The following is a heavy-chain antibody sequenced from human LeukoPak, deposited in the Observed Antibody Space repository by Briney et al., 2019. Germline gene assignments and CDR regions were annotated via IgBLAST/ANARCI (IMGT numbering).Heavy chain of an antibody. CDR2: INHSGST. CDR3: ARRGRAYYYYMDV. CDR1: GGSFSGYY. D-gene: IGHD3-10*01. J-gene: IGHJ6*03. Sequence: SETLSLTCAVYGGSFSGYYWSWIRQPPGKGLEWIGEINHSGSTNYNPSLKSRVTISVDTSKNQFSLKLSSVTAADTAVYYCARRGRAYYYYMDVWGKGTTVTISS. V-gene: IGHV4-34*01.